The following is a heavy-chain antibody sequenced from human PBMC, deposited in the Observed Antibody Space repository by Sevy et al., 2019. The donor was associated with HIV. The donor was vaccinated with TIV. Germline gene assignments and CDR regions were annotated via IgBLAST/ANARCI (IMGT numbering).Heavy chain of an antibody. CDR2: ISTSGTTI. V-gene: IGHV3-48*03. J-gene: IGHJ5*01. CDR1: GFTLRSYE. CDR3: ARGAGIVVVPAAIWFDS. D-gene: IGHD2-2*01. Sequence: GSLRLSCAVSGFTLRSYEMNWVRQAPGKGLEWVSFISTSGTTIYYADSVKGRFTISRDNAKNSLYLQMDSLRAEDTALYYCARGAGIVVVPAAIWFDSWGQGTLVTVSS.